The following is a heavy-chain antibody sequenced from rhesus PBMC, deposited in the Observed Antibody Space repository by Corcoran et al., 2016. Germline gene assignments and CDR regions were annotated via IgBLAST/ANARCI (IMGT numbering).Heavy chain of an antibody. CDR3: AIFGYSGSWRPIDY. D-gene: IGHD6-25*01. V-gene: IGHV3S5*01. Sequence: EVQLVETGGGLVQPGGSLKLSCAASGFTFSSYGMSWVRQAPGKGLEWVSAMNSGGGSTYYAGSGKGRFTIPRDNSKTTLSLQMDSLGAEDTAVYYCAIFGYSGSWRPIDYWGQGVLVTVSS. CDR2: MNSGGGST. CDR1: GFTFSSYG. J-gene: IGHJ4*01.